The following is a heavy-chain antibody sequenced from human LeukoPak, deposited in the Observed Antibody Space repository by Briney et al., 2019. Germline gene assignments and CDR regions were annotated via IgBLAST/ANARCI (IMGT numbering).Heavy chain of an antibody. V-gene: IGHV3-30-3*01. CDR3: ARDREDYSSGYFDY. J-gene: IGHJ4*02. D-gene: IGHD3-22*01. Sequence: GGALRLSCAASGFTFSSYAMHWVRQAPGKGLEWVAVISYDGSNKYYADSVKGRFTVSRVNSKNTLYLQMNSLRAEDTAVYYCARDREDYSSGYFDYWGQGTLVTVSS. CDR1: GFTFSSYA. CDR2: ISYDGSNK.